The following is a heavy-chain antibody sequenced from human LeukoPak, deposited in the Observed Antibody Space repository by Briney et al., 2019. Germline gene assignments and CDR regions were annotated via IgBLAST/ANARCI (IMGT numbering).Heavy chain of an antibody. Sequence: GGSLRLSCAASGFTFSSYGMHWVRQGPGKGLEWVAVISYDGSNKYFADSVKGRFTISRDNSKNTLYLQMNSLRAEDTAVYYCAKEPNYYGSGSLDYWGQGTLVTVSS. CDR1: GFTFSSYG. D-gene: IGHD3-10*01. V-gene: IGHV3-30*18. CDR3: AKEPNYYGSGSLDY. CDR2: ISYDGSNK. J-gene: IGHJ4*02.